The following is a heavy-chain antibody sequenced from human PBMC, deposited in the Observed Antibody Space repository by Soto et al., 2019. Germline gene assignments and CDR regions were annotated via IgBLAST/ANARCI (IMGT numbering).Heavy chain of an antibody. CDR2: ISISVSTI. J-gene: IGHJ4*02. D-gene: IGHD3-9*01. Sequence: GGSLRLSCAASGFTFSDYYMSWIRQAPGKGLEWISYISISVSTIYYADSVKGRFTISRDNAKNSLFLQMNSLRAEDTAVYYFARDPYYDILTGYYNVMGLDYWGQGTLVTVSS. V-gene: IGHV3-11*01. CDR1: GFTFSDYY. CDR3: ARDPYYDILTGYYNVMGLDY.